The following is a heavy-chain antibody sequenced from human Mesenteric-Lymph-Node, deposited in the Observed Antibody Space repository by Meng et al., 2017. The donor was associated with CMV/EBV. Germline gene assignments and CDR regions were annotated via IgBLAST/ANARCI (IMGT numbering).Heavy chain of an antibody. CDR2: ISDSGSRI. D-gene: IGHD4-11*01. CDR1: GFTFSNYG. CDR3: ARRDHSNYVGAMDV. J-gene: IGHJ6*02. V-gene: IGHV3-48*03. Sequence: GESLKISCVTSGFTFSNYGMNWVRQAPGKGLEWLSFISDSGSRIYYADSVKGRLTISRDNARDSLYLQMNSLRAEDTAVYYCARRDHSNYVGAMDVWGQGTTVTVSS.